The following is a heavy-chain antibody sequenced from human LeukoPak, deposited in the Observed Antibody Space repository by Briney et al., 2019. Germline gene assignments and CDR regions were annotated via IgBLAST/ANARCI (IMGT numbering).Heavy chain of an antibody. CDR1: GYSFTNYW. CDR2: NDHSCSYA. Sequence: GEAPRISFNGSGYSFTNYWISWVRQMPGKGLEWIGRNDHSCSYASYSPSFEGHVTISADRPISPVYPQRGSLKASDTAIYYCARQVDCSTTGCYPPEFDFWGQGTLVTVSS. V-gene: IGHV5-10-1*01. D-gene: IGHD2-2*01. J-gene: IGHJ4*02. CDR3: ARQVDCSTTGCYPPEFDF.